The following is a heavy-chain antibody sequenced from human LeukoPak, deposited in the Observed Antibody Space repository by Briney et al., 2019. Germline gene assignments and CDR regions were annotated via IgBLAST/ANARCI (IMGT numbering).Heavy chain of an antibody. Sequence: ASVTVACKVSGYTLTELSMHWVRQAPGKGREWMGGFDPEDGETIYAQKFQGRVTMTEDTSTDTAYMELSSLRSEDTAVYYCATERFGGREIQHWGQGTLVTVSS. J-gene: IGHJ1*01. V-gene: IGHV1-24*01. CDR3: ATERFGGREIQH. CDR1: GYTLTELS. D-gene: IGHD3-10*01. CDR2: FDPEDGET.